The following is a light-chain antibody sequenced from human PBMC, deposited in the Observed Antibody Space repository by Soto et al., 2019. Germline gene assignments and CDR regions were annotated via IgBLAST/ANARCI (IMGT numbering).Light chain of an antibody. V-gene: IGKV3D-15*01. CDR1: QSVSGY. Sequence: EIVMTQSPATLSVSPGERATLSCRASQSVSGYLAWYQQKPGQPPRLLIYVASTRATGIPARFSGSGSGTEFTLTISSLQSDDFAMYYCQQYNNWLMLTFGGGTRVEIK. J-gene: IGKJ4*01. CDR3: QQYNNWLMLT. CDR2: VAS.